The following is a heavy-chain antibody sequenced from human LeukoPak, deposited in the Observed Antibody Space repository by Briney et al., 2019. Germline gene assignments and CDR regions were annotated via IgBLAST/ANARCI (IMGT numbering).Heavy chain of an antibody. Sequence: GASVKVSCKVSGYTLTELSMHWVRQAPGKGLELMGGFDPEDGETIYAQKFQGRVTMTTDTSTSTAYMELRSLRSDDTAVYYCARDNAAVGFWSGRNLLPFDYWGQGTLVTVSS. V-gene: IGHV1-24*01. CDR2: FDPEDGET. D-gene: IGHD3-3*01. CDR1: GYTLTELS. J-gene: IGHJ4*02. CDR3: ARDNAAVGFWSGRNLLPFDY.